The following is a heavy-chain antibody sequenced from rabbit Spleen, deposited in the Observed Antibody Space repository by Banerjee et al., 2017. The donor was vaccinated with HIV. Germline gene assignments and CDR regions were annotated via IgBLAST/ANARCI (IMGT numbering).Heavy chain of an antibody. D-gene: IGHD7-1*01. Sequence: QSLEESGGGLVKPGASLTLTCKASGFSFNSGYDMCWVRQAPGKGLEWIGCIITDSGQTWYATWAKGRFTCSKTSSTTVTLQMTSLTVADTATYFCARDTGTSFSTYGMDLWGPGTLVTVS. CDR3: ARDTGTSFSTYGMDL. J-gene: IGHJ6*01. CDR2: IITDSGQT. CDR1: GFSFNSGYD. V-gene: IGHV1S40*01.